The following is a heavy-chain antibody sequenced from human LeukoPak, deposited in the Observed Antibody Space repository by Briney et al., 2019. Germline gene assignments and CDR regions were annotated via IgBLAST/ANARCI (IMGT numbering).Heavy chain of an antibody. J-gene: IGHJ4*02. Sequence: ASVKVSCTAYGYTFTGYYMHWVRQAPGQGLEWMGWINPNSGGTNYAQKFQGWVTMTRDTSTSTVYMELSSLRSEDTAVYYCASGLTDYWGQGTLVTVSS. V-gene: IGHV1-2*04. CDR3: ASGLTDY. CDR1: GYTFTGYY. CDR2: INPNSGGT.